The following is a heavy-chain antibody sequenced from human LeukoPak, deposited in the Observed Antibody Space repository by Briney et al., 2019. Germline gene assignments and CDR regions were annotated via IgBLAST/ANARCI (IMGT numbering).Heavy chain of an antibody. CDR1: GFTFSSYG. CDR2: IRYDGSNK. Sequence: PGGSLRLSCAASGFTFSSYGMHWVRQAPGKGLEWVAFIRYDGSNKYYADSVKGRFTISRDNSKNTLYLQMNSLRAEDTAVYYCANPGGVSDPSGDYFDYWGQGTVVAVSS. J-gene: IGHJ4*02. V-gene: IGHV3-30*02. D-gene: IGHD2-8*02. CDR3: ANPGGVSDPSGDYFDY.